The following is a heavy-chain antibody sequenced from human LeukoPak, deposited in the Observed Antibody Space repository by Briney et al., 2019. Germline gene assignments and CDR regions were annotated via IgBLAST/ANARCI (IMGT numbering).Heavy chain of an antibody. J-gene: IGHJ4*02. CDR2: IYYSGST. V-gene: IGHV4-30-4*01. CDR3: ARGWVGNNFDY. D-gene: IGHD5-24*01. Sequence: SQTLSLTCTVSGGSISSGNYYWSWIRQPPGKGLEWIGYIYYSGSTYYNPSLKSRVTISVDTSKNQFSLKLSSVTAADTAVYYCARGWVGNNFDYWGQGTLVTVSS. CDR1: GGSISSGNYY.